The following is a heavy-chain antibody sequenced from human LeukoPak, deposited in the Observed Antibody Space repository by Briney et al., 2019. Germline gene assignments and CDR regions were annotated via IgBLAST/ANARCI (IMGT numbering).Heavy chain of an antibody. D-gene: IGHD3-22*01. V-gene: IGHV3-30-3*01. Sequence: PGGSLRLSCAASGFTFSSYAMHWVRQAPGKGLEWVAVISYDGSNKYYADSVKGRFTISRDNSKNTLYLQMNSLRAEDTAVYYCARAYDSRGYYYYYYGMDVWGQGTTVTVSS. CDR3: ARAYDSRGYYYYYYGMDV. J-gene: IGHJ6*02. CDR2: ISYDGSNK. CDR1: GFTFSSYA.